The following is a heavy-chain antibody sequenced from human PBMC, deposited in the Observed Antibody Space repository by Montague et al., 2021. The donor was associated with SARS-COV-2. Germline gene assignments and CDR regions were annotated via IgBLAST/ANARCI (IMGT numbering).Heavy chain of an antibody. D-gene: IGHD1-26*01. J-gene: IGHJ3*02. V-gene: IGHV4-59*08. CDR3: ARASAVGTSGFDI. Sequence: SETLSLTCTVSGGSINNYYWSWIRQPPEKGPEWIAFIHYTGSANYNPSLKSRATISVDPYKNQFSLNLTSVTAADAAVYYCARASAVGTSGFDIWGQGTMVAVSS. CDR1: GGSINNYY. CDR2: IHYTGSA.